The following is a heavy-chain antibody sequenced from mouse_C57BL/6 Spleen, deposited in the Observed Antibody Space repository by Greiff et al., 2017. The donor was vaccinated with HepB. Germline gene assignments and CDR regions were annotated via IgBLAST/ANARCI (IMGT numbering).Heavy chain of an antibody. CDR1: GYTFTDYY. Sequence: VQLQQSGPVLVKPGASVKMSCKASGYTFTDYYMNWVKQSHGKSLEWIGVINPYNGGTSYNQKFKGKATLTVDKSSSTAYMELNSLTSEDSAVYYCATIYYDYDDPLYYAMDYWGQGTSVTVSS. J-gene: IGHJ4*01. D-gene: IGHD2-4*01. CDR3: ATIYYDYDDPLYYAMDY. V-gene: IGHV1-19*01. CDR2: INPYNGGT.